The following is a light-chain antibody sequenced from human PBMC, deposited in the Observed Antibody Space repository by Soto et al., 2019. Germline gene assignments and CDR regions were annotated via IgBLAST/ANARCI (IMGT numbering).Light chain of an antibody. J-gene: IGKJ1*01. CDR1: QSVSST. Sequence: EIVMTQAPGTLSLSPGERATLSCGARQSVSSTLAWYQQKPGQAPRLLXYGASTXXTGIPARFSGSGSGTELTLTISSLQSEDFEVYNCQQYNSWPWTFGQGTKVDIK. CDR2: GAS. CDR3: QQYNSWPWT. V-gene: IGKV3-15*01.